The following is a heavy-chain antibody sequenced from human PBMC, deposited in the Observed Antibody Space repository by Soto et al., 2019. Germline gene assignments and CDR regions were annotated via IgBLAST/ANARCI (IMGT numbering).Heavy chain of an antibody. V-gene: IGHV3-53*01. J-gene: IGHJ6*02. Sequence: PGGSLRLSCAASGVTVSSNYMSWVRQAPGKGLEWVSVIYSGGSTYYADSVKGRFTISRDNSKNTLYLQMNSLRAEDTAVYYCARGGIAARPGYYYGMDVWGQGTTVTVSS. D-gene: IGHD6-6*01. CDR1: GVTVSSNY. CDR2: IYSGGST. CDR3: ARGGIAARPGYYYGMDV.